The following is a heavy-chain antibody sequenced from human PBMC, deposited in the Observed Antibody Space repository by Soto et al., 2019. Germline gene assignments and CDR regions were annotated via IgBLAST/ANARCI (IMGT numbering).Heavy chain of an antibody. CDR3: ARVERGTATTVVDAFDI. D-gene: IGHD1-1*01. Sequence: ASVKVSCKASGYTFTSYAMHWVRQAPGQRLEWMGWINAGNGNTKYSQKFQGRVTITRDTSASTAYMELSSLGSEDTAVYYCARVERGTATTVVDAFDIWGPGTMVTVSS. V-gene: IGHV1-3*01. CDR2: INAGNGNT. J-gene: IGHJ3*02. CDR1: GYTFTSYA.